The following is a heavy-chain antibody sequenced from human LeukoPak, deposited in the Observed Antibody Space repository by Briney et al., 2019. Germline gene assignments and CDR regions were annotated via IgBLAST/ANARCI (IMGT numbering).Heavy chain of an antibody. Sequence: SETLSLTCTVSGGSIPISTYYWGWVRQPPGKGLEWIGSIYYSGTSKYNPSLKSRVTISVDNSNNKFSLRLSSVTAADTALYYCARGTLYSGWSYYFDSWGQGTLVTVSS. CDR3: ARGTLYSGWSYYFDS. V-gene: IGHV4-39*07. CDR2: IYYSGTS. CDR1: GGSIPISTYY. D-gene: IGHD6-19*01. J-gene: IGHJ4*02.